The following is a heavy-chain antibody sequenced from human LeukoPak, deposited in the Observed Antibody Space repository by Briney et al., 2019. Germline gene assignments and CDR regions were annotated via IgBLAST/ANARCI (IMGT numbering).Heavy chain of an antibody. CDR2: ISGSGGST. V-gene: IGHV3-23*01. J-gene: IGHJ4*02. CDR3: AKDRSIFGVAIIRGASSPNDY. CDR1: GFTFSSYA. Sequence: PGGSLRLSCAASGFTFSSYAMSWVRQAPGKGLEWVSAISGSGGSTYYADSVKGRFTISRDNSKNTLYLQMNSLRAEDTAVYYCAKDRSIFGVAIIRGASSPNDYWGQGTLVTVSS. D-gene: IGHD3-3*01.